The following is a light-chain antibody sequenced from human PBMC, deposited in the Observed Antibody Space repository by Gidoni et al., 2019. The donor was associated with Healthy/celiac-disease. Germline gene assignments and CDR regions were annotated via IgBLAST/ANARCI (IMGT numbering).Light chain of an antibody. CDR3: QQRSNWPWT. CDR2: DAS. J-gene: IGKJ1*01. V-gene: IGKV3-11*01. Sequence: EIVLTQSPATLSLSPGERATLACRASQSVSSYLAWYQQKPGQAPRLPIYDASTRATGSPARFSGSGSGTDFTLTISSLEPEDCAVYYGQQRSNWPWTFGQGTKVEIK. CDR1: QSVSSY.